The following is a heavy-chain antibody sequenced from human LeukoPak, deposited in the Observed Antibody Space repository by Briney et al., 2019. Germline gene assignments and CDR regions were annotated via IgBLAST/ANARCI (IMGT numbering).Heavy chain of an antibody. CDR2: INPSGDTT. CDR1: GFTFTTYF. D-gene: IGHD3-22*01. Sequence: ASVKVSCKASGFTFTTYFMHWVRQAPGQGLEWMGKINPSGDTTTYAQKFQGRVTMTRNTSISTAYMELSSLRSEDTAVYYCARVLTPYYDDTLEVDPWGQGTLVTVSS. CDR3: ARVLTPYYDDTLEVDP. J-gene: IGHJ5*02. V-gene: IGHV1-46*01.